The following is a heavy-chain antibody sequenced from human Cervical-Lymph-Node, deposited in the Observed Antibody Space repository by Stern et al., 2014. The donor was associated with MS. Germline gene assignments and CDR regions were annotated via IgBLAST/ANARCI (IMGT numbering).Heavy chain of an antibody. CDR1: GGSISSGGYS. D-gene: IGHD4-17*01. CDR2: LHHSGST. V-gene: IGHV4-30-2*01. Sequence: QLQLQESGSGLVKPSQTLSLTCAVSGGSISSGGYSWSWIRQPPGKGLEWIGYLHHSGSTYYHPSLKSRVTLSVDRCKNQISLKLSSVTAADTAVYYCARSSTVTPNAFDIWGQGTMVTVSS. J-gene: IGHJ3*02. CDR3: ARSSTVTPNAFDI.